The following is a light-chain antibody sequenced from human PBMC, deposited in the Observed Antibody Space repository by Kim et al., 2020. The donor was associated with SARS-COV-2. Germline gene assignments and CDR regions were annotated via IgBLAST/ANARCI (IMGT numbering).Light chain of an antibody. CDR2: GTS. Sequence: EIVRTQSPATLSVSPGERATLSCRASQSISNNLAWYQHKPGQAPRLLIYGTSTRATGIPARFSGSGSGTDFTLTVSSLQSEDFAVYYCHQYNDWPPGDSFGQGTKLEI. CDR3: HQYNDWPPGDS. V-gene: IGKV3-15*01. J-gene: IGKJ2*03. CDR1: QSISNN.